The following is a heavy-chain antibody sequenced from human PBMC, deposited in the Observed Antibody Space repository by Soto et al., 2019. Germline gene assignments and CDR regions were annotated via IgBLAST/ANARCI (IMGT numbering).Heavy chain of an antibody. CDR2: IKNSERP. CDR3: ARGRGFGYGVDY. D-gene: IGHD5-18*01. V-gene: IGHV4-30-4*01. CDR1: GASISTGDHY. Sequence: QVHLQESGPGLVKPSQTLSLTCTVSGASISTGDHYWSWIRQPPGKGPEWIGHIKNSERPYYNPSLQSRVDLSTDTSRDQFSLELRSVTGADTAVYFCARGRGFGYGVDYWGQGILVSVSS. J-gene: IGHJ4*02.